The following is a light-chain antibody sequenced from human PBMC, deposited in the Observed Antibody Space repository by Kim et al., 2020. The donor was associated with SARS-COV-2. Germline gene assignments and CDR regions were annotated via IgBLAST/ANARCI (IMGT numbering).Light chain of an antibody. CDR2: SAT. J-gene: IGLJ2*01. CDR3: LLYYSGGHVV. V-gene: IGLV7-43*01. Sequence: GGTVTLTCASSTGAVTSGNSPNWFQQKPGQPPRALIYSATNKHAWTPARFSGSLLGGKAALTLSGVQPEDEADYYCLLYYSGGHVVFGGGTQLTVL. CDR1: TGAVTSGNS.